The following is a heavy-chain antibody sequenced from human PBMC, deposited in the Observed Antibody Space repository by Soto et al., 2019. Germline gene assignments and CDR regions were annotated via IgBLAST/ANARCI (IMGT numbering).Heavy chain of an antibody. V-gene: IGHV1-18*01. J-gene: IGHJ6*02. Sequence: ASVKVSCKASGYTFTSYDINWVRQATGQGLEYLGWISPYNGNTNYAQNVQGRVTLTTDTSTSTAFMELRSLRSDDTAVYYCARGDCSNGVCYVNYYYGMDVWGQGTTVTVSS. CDR1: GYTFTSYD. CDR3: ARGDCSNGVCYVNYYYGMDV. CDR2: ISPYNGNT. D-gene: IGHD2-8*01.